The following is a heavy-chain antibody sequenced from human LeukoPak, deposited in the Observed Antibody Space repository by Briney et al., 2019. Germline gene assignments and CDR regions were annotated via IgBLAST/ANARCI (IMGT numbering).Heavy chain of an antibody. V-gene: IGHV1-3*01. CDR2: INAGNGNT. J-gene: IGHJ5*02. Sequence: ASVKVSCKASGYTFTSYAMHWVRQAPGQRLEWMGWINAGNGNTKYSQKFQGRVTITRDTSASTAYMELSSLRSEDTAVYYCARDLRDKRPSNNWFDPWGQGTLVTVSS. CDR1: GYTFTSYA. D-gene: IGHD2-2*01. CDR3: ARDLRDKRPSNNWFDP.